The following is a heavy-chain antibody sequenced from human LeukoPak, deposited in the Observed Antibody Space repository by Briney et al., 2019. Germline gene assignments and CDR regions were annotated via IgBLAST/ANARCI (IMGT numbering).Heavy chain of an antibody. CDR2: INHSGST. D-gene: IGHD3-9*01. CDR3: ARSGGELRYFDWYRFDY. CDR1: GGSFSGYY. J-gene: IGHJ4*02. Sequence: SETLSLTCAVYGGSFSGYYWSWIRQPPGKGLEWIGEINHSGSTNYNPSLKSRVTISVDTSKNQFSLKLSSVTAADTAVYYCARSGGELRYFDWYRFDYWGQGTLVTVSS. V-gene: IGHV4-34*01.